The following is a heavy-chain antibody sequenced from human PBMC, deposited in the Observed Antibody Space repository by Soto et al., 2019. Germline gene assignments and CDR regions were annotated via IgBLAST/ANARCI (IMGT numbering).Heavy chain of an antibody. CDR3: ARGSPSITMVRGVKYYYFGMDV. CDR2: INHSGST. Sequence: PSETLSLTCAVYGGSFSCYYWSWIRQPPGKGLEWIGEINHSGSTNYNPSLKSRVTISVDTSKNQFSLKLSSVTAADTAVYYCARGSPSITMVRGVKYYYFGMDVWGQGTTVTVSS. V-gene: IGHV4-34*01. CDR1: GGSFSCYY. J-gene: IGHJ6*02. D-gene: IGHD3-10*01.